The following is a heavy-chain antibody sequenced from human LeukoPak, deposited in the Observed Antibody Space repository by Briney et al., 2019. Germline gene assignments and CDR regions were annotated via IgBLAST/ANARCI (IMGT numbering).Heavy chain of an antibody. J-gene: IGHJ5*02. CDR2: INHSGST. V-gene: IGHV4-34*01. CDR3: ARAYYDFWSGYLNWFDP. D-gene: IGHD3-3*01. Sequence: SETLSLTCAVHGGSFSGYYWSWIRQPPGKGLEWIGEINHSGSTNYNPSLKSRVTISVDTSKNQFSLKLSSVTAADTAVYYCARAYYDFWSGYLNWFDPWGQGTLVTVSS. CDR1: GGSFSGYY.